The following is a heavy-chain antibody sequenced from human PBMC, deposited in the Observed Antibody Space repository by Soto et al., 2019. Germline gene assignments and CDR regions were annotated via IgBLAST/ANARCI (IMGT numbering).Heavy chain of an antibody. D-gene: IGHD1-26*01. CDR1: GFIFSSYA. CDR3: ARYSGKYQGPIDY. Sequence: QVQLVESGGGVVQPGRSLRLSCAASGFIFSSYAMHWVRQAPGKGLEWVAVISYDGSNKHYADSVKGRFTVSRDNSKNTLYLQTNSLRAEDTAVYFCARYSGKYQGPIDYWGQGTLVTVSS. V-gene: IGHV3-30*04. CDR2: ISYDGSNK. J-gene: IGHJ4*02.